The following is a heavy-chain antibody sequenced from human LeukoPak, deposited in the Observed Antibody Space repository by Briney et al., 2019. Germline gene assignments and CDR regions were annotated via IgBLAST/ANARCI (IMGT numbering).Heavy chain of an antibody. CDR1: GFSFSNYA. Sequence: GGFLRLSCAASGFSFSNYAMSWVRQAPGKGLEWVSAVSGSGGSTYYADSVKGRFTISRDSSKNTVYLQMNSLRDEDTAVYYCARARPWDSSRSYYFGMDVWGHGTTVTVSS. D-gene: IGHD3-22*01. CDR2: VSGSGGST. V-gene: IGHV3-23*01. J-gene: IGHJ6*02. CDR3: ARARPWDSSRSYYFGMDV.